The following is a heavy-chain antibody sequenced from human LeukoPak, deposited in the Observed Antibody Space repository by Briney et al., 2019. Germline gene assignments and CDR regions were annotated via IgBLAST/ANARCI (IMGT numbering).Heavy chain of an antibody. Sequence: SETLSLTCTVSGGSISSSSYYWGWIRQPPGKGLEWIGSIYYSGSTYYNPSLKSRVTISVDTSKNQFSLKLSSVTAADTAVYYCARDGLVWPTVVTPGWDYYYYYGMDVWGQGTTVTVSS. CDR2: IYYSGST. CDR3: ARDGLVWPTVVTPGWDYYYYYGMDV. J-gene: IGHJ6*02. V-gene: IGHV4-39*07. CDR1: GGSISSSSYY. D-gene: IGHD4-23*01.